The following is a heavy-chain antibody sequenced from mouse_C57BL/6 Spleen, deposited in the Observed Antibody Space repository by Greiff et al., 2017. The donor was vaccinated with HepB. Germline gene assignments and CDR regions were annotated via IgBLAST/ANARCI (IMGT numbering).Heavy chain of an antibody. CDR2: ISYDGSN. CDR3: AEGGNSYYFDY. J-gene: IGHJ2*01. D-gene: IGHD2-1*01. V-gene: IGHV3-6*01. Sequence: EVKLMESGPGLVKPSQSLSLTCSVTGYSITSGYYWNWIRQFPGNKLEWMGYISYDGSNNYNPSLKNRISITRDTSKNQFFLKLNSVTTEDTATYYCAEGGNSYYFDYWGQGTTLTVSS. CDR1: GYSITSGYY.